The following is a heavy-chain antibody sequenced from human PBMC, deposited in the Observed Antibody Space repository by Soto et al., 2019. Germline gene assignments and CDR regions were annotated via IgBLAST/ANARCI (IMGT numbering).Heavy chain of an antibody. J-gene: IGHJ3*02. D-gene: IGHD2-15*01. V-gene: IGHV1-2*04. CDR1: GYTFTGYY. CDR3: ARDRGYCSSGSCVYAFDI. CDR2: INPNSGGT. Sequence: GASVKVSCKASGYTFTGYYMHWVRQAPGQGLEWMGWINPNSGGTNYAQKFQGWVTMTRDTSISTAYTELSRLRSDDTAVYYCARDRGYCSSGSCVYAFDIWGQGTMVTVSS.